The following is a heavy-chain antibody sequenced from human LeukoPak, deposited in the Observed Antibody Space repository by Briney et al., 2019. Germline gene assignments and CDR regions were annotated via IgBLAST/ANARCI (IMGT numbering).Heavy chain of an antibody. D-gene: IGHD7-27*01. CDR1: GYTFTGYY. CDR2: MSPNSGDT. Sequence: ASMKVSCKASGYTFTGYYMHWVRQATGQRPEWMGWMSPNSGDTGYAQKFQDRVTMTRNTSISTAYMELSSLRSDDTAVYYCARGPPNWGYDYWGPGTLVTVSS. V-gene: IGHV1-8*02. J-gene: IGHJ4*02. CDR3: ARGPPNWGYDY.